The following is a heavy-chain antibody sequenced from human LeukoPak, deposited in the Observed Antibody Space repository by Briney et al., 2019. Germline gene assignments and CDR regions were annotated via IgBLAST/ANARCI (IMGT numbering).Heavy chain of an antibody. CDR1: GFSFPYG. CDR3: AKDSQHGSGPYYFDY. Sequence: GGSLRLSCEASGFSFPYGMSWVRQAPGKGLEWVSGITNSGENTYYADSVKGRFTISRDNSKNTLYLQMNSLRAEDTAVYYCAKDSQHGSGPYYFDYWGQGTLVTVSS. V-gene: IGHV3-23*01. D-gene: IGHD3-10*01. J-gene: IGHJ4*02. CDR2: ITNSGENT.